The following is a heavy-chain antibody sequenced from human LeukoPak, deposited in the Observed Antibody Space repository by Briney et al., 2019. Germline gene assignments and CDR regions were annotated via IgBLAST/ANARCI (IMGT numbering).Heavy chain of an antibody. J-gene: IGHJ4*02. Sequence: ASVKVSCKASGYTFTGYYMHWVRQAPGQGLEWMGWISAYNGNTNYAQKLQGRVTMTTDTSTSTAYMEPGSLRSDDTAVYYCAISITMVRGVMVIFDYWGQGTLVTVSS. CDR2: ISAYNGNT. CDR3: AISITMVRGVMVIFDY. CDR1: GYTFTGYY. V-gene: IGHV1-18*04. D-gene: IGHD3-10*01.